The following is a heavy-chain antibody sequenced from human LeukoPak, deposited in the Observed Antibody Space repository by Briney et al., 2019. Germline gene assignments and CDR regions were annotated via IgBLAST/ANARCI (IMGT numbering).Heavy chain of an antibody. D-gene: IGHD6-13*01. CDR1: GFSLSTTGVG. CDR3: AYTLPDGYSSTWPFDY. J-gene: IGHJ4*02. CDR2: IYWNDDK. Sequence: YGPTLVNPTQTLTLTCTFSGFSLSTTGVGVGWIRQPQGKALEWLSLIYWNDDKRYSPSLKSRLTITKDTSKNHVVLTMTNMDPVDTATYYCAYTLPDGYSSTWPFDYWGQGTLVTVSS. V-gene: IGHV2-5*01.